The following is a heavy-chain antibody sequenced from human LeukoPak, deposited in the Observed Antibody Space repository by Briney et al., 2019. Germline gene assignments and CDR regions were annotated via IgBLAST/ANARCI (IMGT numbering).Heavy chain of an antibody. Sequence: XGWXNPNXVNTGYAQKFQGRVTMTRNTSISTAYMELSSLRSEDTAVYYCARAPRYYDFWSGYYYYMDVWGKGTTVTVSS. J-gene: IGHJ6*03. D-gene: IGHD3-3*01. CDR3: ARAPRYYDFWSGYYYYMDV. V-gene: IGHV1-8*01. CDR2: XNPNXVNT.